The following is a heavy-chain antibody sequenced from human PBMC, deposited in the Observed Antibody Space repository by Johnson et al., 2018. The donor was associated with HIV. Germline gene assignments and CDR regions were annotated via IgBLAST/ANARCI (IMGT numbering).Heavy chain of an antibody. D-gene: IGHD3-22*01. Sequence: QVQLVESGGGVVQPGRSLRLSCAASGFTFSSYGMHWVRQAPGKGLEWVAVISYDGSNKYYADSVKGRFTISRDNSKNTLYLQMNSLRAEDTALYYCARDRRNYDDSSGYPDYDAFDIWGQGTMVTVSS. CDR3: ARDRRNYDDSSGYPDYDAFDI. CDR2: ISYDGSNK. J-gene: IGHJ3*02. CDR1: GFTFSSYG. V-gene: IGHV3-30*03.